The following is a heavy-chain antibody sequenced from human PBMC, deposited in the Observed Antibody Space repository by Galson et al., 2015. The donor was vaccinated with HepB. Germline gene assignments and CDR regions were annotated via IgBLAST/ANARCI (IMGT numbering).Heavy chain of an antibody. CDR2: INPNSGGT. D-gene: IGHD3-16*02. CDR1: GYTFTGYY. Sequence: SVKVSCKASGYTFTGYYMHWVRQAPGQGLEWMGWINPNSGGTNYAQKFQGWVTMTRDTSISTAYMELSRLRSDDTAVYYCARARPMITFGGVIGKDAFDIWGQGTMVTVSS. J-gene: IGHJ3*02. V-gene: IGHV1-2*04. CDR3: ARARPMITFGGVIGKDAFDI.